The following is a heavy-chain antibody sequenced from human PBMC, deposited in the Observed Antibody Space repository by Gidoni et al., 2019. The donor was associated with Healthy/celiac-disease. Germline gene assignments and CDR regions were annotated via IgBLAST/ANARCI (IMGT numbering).Heavy chain of an antibody. J-gene: IGHJ2*01. CDR2: IYYSGST. D-gene: IGHD2-2*01. CDR1: GGSIGSGGYY. V-gene: IGHV4-31*03. CDR3: ARGAIVVVPAAKEKYKDWYFDL. Sequence: QVQLQESGPGLVKPSQTLSLTCTVSGGSIGSGGYYWSWIRQHPGKGLEWIGYIYYSGSTYYNPSLKSRVTISVDTSKNQFSLKLSSVTATDTAVYYCARGAIVVVPAAKEKYKDWYFDLWGRGTLVTVSS.